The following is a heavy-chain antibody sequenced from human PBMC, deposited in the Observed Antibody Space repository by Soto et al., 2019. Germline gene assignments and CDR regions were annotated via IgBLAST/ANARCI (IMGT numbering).Heavy chain of an antibody. CDR3: ARDPNVGVVVPAAIAGFDP. V-gene: IGHV3-33*01. CDR2: IWYDGSNK. CDR1: GFTFSSYG. J-gene: IGHJ5*02. D-gene: IGHD2-2*01. Sequence: QVQLVESGGGVVQPGRSLRLSCAASGFTFSSYGMHWVRQAPGKGLEWVAVIWYDGSNKYYADSVKGRFTISRHNSKNTLYLQMNRLRAEDTAVYYCARDPNVGVVVPAAIAGFDPWGQGTLVNVSS.